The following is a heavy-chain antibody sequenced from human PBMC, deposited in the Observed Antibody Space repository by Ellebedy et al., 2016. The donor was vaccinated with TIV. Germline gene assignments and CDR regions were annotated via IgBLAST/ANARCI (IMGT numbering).Heavy chain of an antibody. CDR2: IYYSGST. V-gene: IGHV4-61*01. J-gene: IGHJ4*02. CDR3: ARTTYYDILTGYYITYYFDY. CDR1: GGSVSSGSYY. Sequence: SETLSLXXTVSGGSVSSGSYYWSWIRQPPGKGLEWIGYIYYSGSTNYNPSLKSRVTISVDTSKNQFSLKLSSVTAADTAVYYCARTTYYDILTGYYITYYFDYWGQGTLVTVFS. D-gene: IGHD3-9*01.